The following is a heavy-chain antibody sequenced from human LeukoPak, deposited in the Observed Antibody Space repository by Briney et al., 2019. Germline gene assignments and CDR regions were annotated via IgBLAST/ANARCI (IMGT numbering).Heavy chain of an antibody. CDR2: MKPNSGNT. D-gene: IGHD4-17*01. V-gene: IGHV1-8*01. CDR1: GYTLSMYN. J-gene: IGHJ3*02. CDR3: ASYGDHDAFHI. Sequence: GASVKVSCKPSGYTLSMYNINWVCQATGQGVECMGWMKPNSGNTGYAQKFQGRVTMTRNTSICTSYMALGRLRSRDTAVECYASYGDHDAFHIWGQGTMVTVSS.